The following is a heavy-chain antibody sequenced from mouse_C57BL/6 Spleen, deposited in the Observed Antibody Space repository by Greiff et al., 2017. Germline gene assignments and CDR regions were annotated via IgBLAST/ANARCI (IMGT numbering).Heavy chain of an antibody. V-gene: IGHV3-6*01. J-gene: IGHJ4*01. Sequence: EVQLQQSGPGLVKPSQSLSLTCSVTGYSITSGYYWNWIRQFPGNKLEWMGYISYDGSNNYNPSLKNRISITRDTSKNQFFLKLNSVTTEDTATYYCARSGSSSKDYWCQGTSVTVSS. CDR1: GYSITSGYY. CDR2: ISYDGSN. D-gene: IGHD1-1*01. CDR3: ARSGSSSKDY.